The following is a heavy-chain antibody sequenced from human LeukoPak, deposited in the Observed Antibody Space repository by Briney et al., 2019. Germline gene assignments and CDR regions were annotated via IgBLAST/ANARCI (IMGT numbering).Heavy chain of an antibody. CDR3: AKTPIFGVVIIAPFDY. Sequence: GGSLRLSCAASGFTFSSYAMSWVRQAPGKGLEWVSAISGSGGSTYYADPVKGRFTISRDNSKNTLYLQMNSLRAEDTAVYYCAKTPIFGVVIIAPFDYWGQGTLVTVSS. D-gene: IGHD3-3*01. CDR2: ISGSGGST. V-gene: IGHV3-23*01. J-gene: IGHJ4*02. CDR1: GFTFSSYA.